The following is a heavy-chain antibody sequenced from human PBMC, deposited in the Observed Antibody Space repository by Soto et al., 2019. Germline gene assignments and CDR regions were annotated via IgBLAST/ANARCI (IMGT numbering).Heavy chain of an antibody. CDR2: IKQDGSEK. D-gene: IGHD3-10*01. Sequence: PVGSLRPSCAASGFTFSSYWMSWVLQAPGKGLEWVANIKQDGSEKYYVDSVKGRFTISRDNAKNSLYLQMNSLRAEDTAVYYCARDRRTYYSGSGSLSPWGQGTMVTVSS. CDR3: ARDRRTYYSGSGSLSP. V-gene: IGHV3-7*01. J-gene: IGHJ5*02. CDR1: GFTFSSYW.